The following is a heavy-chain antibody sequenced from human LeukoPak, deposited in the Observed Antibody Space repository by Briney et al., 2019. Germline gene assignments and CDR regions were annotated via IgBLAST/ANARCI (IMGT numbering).Heavy chain of an antibody. CDR1: GFTGSNNY. D-gene: IGHD4-17*01. J-gene: IGHJ5*02. Sequence: QPGGSLRLSCAASGFTGSNNYMSWVRQAPGKGLEWVSAIHSSGGTYYADSVKGRFTISRDTSKNTLYLQINSLRVEDTAVYYCIVFGDSNHWGQGTLVIVSS. CDR3: IVFGDSNH. CDR2: IHSSGGT. V-gene: IGHV3-53*01.